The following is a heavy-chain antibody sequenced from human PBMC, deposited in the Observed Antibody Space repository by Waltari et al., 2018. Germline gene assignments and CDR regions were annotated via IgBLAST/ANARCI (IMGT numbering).Heavy chain of an antibody. D-gene: IGHD1-26*01. CDR1: GFSLSTSGMC. J-gene: IGHJ4*02. V-gene: IGHV2-70*15. CDR3: AREDWYSGSRRGFDY. Sequence: QVTLRESGPALVKPTQTLTLTCTFSGFSLSTSGMCVSWIRQPPGKALEWLARIDWDDDKYYSTSLKTRLTISKDTSKNQVVLTMTNMDPVDTATYYCAREDWYSGSRRGFDYWGQGTLVTVSS. CDR2: IDWDDDK.